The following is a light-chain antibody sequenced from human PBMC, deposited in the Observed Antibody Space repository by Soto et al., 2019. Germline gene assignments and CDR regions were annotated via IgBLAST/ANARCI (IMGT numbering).Light chain of an antibody. CDR3: QQYGSSRT. V-gene: IGKV3-20*01. CDR1: QSVSSSY. J-gene: IGKJ1*01. CDR2: GAS. Sequence: EIVLTQSPGTLSLSPGERATLSCRASQSVSSSYLAWYQQKPGQAPRLLIYGASSRATGIPDRFSGNGSGADFTVTISSLEPEDFAVYYCQQYGSSRTFGQGTKVEIK.